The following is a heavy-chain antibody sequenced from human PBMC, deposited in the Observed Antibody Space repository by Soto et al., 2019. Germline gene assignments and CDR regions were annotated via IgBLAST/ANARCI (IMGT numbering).Heavy chain of an antibody. CDR3: ARQRRPEPAAISYYYYYGMDV. CDR1: GGTFSSYA. V-gene: IGHV1-69*06. CDR2: IIPIFGTA. D-gene: IGHD2-2*01. J-gene: IGHJ6*02. Sequence: QVQLVQSGAEVKKPGSSVKVSCKASGGTFSSYAISWVRQAPGQGLEWMGGIIPIFGTANYAQKFQGRVTINADKSTSTAYMELSSLRSEDTAVYYCARQRRPEPAAISYYYYYGMDVWGQGTTVTVSS.